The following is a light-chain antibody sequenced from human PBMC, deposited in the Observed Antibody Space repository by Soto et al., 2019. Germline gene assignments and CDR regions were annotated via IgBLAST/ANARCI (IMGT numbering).Light chain of an antibody. CDR3: SSYTSSSPYV. CDR2: EVD. J-gene: IGLJ1*01. Sequence: QSVLTQPASVSGSPGQSISISCTGSSSDVGAYNYVAWYQQKPGKAPKLLIYEVDNRPSGISHRFSGSKSGNTASLTISGLQTEDEADYYCSSYTSSSPYVFGTGTKLTVL. V-gene: IGLV2-14*01. CDR1: SSDVGAYNY.